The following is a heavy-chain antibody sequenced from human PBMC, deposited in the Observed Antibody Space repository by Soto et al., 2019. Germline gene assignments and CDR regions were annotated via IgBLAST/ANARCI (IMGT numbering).Heavy chain of an antibody. J-gene: IGHJ6*02. Sequence: GESLKISCKGSGYSFTSYWISWVRQMPGKGLEWMGRIDPSDSYTNYSPSFQGHVTISADKSISTAYLQWSSLKASDTAMYYCARYTAVAGTDYYYYGMDVWGQGTTVTAP. CDR2: IDPSDSYT. V-gene: IGHV5-10-1*01. D-gene: IGHD6-19*01. CDR1: GYSFTSYW. CDR3: ARYTAVAGTDYYYYGMDV.